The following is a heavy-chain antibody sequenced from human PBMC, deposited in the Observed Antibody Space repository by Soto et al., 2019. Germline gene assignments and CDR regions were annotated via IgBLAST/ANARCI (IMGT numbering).Heavy chain of an antibody. CDR1: GYTFSSYD. CDR2: VIPVYGIP. V-gene: IGHV1-69*01. D-gene: IGHD5-18*01. Sequence: QVQLVQSGGEVKKPGSSVKVSCKASGYTFSSYDISWVRQAPGQGLEWMGGVIPVYGIPNYAQKFLGRVTIAADGSTSTAYMELRRLRYEDTAMYYCARDRDRGMVTSFAYWGQGTLVTVSS. CDR3: ARDRDRGMVTSFAY. J-gene: IGHJ4*02.